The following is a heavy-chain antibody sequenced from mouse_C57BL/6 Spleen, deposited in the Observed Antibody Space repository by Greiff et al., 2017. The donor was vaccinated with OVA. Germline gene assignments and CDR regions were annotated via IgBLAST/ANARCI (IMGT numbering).Heavy chain of an antibody. CDR1: GYTFTSYW. CDR3: ARGRDVDY. D-gene: IGHD3-3*01. CDR2: IDPSDSYT. Sequence: QVQLQQPGAELVKPGASVKLSCKASGYTFTSYWMQWVKQRPGQGLEWIGEIDPSDSYTNYNQKFKGKATLTVDTSSSTAYMQLSSLTSEDYAVYYCARGRDVDYWGQGTTLTVSS. V-gene: IGHV1-50*01. J-gene: IGHJ2*01.